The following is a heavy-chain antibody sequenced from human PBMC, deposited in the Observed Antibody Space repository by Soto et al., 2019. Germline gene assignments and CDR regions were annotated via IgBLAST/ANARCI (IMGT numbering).Heavy chain of an antibody. Sequence: SVKVSCKASGGTFSSYAISWVRQAPGQGLEWMGGIIPIFGTANYAQKFQGRVTITADESTSTAYMELSSLRSEDTAVYYCARVRITMVRGVIPAYYFDYWGQGTLVTVSS. CDR1: GGTFSSYA. CDR3: ARVRITMVRGVIPAYYFDY. J-gene: IGHJ4*02. D-gene: IGHD3-10*01. V-gene: IGHV1-69*13. CDR2: IIPIFGTA.